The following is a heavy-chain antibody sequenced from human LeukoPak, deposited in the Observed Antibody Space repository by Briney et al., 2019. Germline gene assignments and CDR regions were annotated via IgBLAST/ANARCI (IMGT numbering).Heavy chain of an antibody. CDR2: INPNSGGT. J-gene: IGHJ4*02. CDR3: ARRNSGYQDLDF. Sequence: ASVTVSCKASGYTFTDYYMHWVRQAPGQGQEWMGWINPNSGGTNYAQKFQGRVTMTRDTTISKAYMELSRLRSADTGVYYCARRNSGYQDLDFWGQGTLVTVSS. D-gene: IGHD5-12*01. V-gene: IGHV1-2*02. CDR1: GYTFTDYY.